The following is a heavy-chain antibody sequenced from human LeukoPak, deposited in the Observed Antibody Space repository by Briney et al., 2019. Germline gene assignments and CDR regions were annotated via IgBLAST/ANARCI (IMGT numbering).Heavy chain of an antibody. CDR3: VKDRRYSSSWYGD. CDR1: GFTFSSYA. CDR2: ISGSGGST. Sequence: GGSLRLSCAASGFTFSSYAMSWVRQAPGKGLEWVSAISGSGGSTYYADSVKGRFTISRDNSKNTLYLQMNSLRAEDTAVYYCVKDRRYSSSWYGDWGQGTLVTVSS. J-gene: IGHJ4*02. V-gene: IGHV3-23*01. D-gene: IGHD6-13*01.